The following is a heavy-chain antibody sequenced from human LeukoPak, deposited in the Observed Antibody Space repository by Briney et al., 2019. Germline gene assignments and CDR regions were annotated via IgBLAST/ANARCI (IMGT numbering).Heavy chain of an antibody. V-gene: IGHV4-61*02. Sequence: SETLSLTCTVSDGSISSGGYYWSWFRQPAGKGLEWIGRIYATGSTGYNPSLKSRVTISVDTSKNQFSLKVNAVTAADTAVYYCATYCTNGVCAHGDFDIWGQGTMVTVSS. CDR3: ATYCTNGVCAHGDFDI. CDR1: DGSISSGGYY. D-gene: IGHD2-8*01. J-gene: IGHJ3*02. CDR2: IYATGST.